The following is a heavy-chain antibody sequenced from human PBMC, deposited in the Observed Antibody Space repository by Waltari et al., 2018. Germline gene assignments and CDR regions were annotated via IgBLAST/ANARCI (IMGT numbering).Heavy chain of an antibody. CDR1: KFTFSAFW. CDR2: IKEDGSET. J-gene: IGHJ4*02. D-gene: IGHD3-10*01. CDR3: VRGQGFLLYY. Sequence: EVQLVESGGGLVQPGGSLRLSCAASKFTFSAFWMNWVRQAPGKGLEWVAIIKEDGSETHFVDSVKGRFTISRDNARNLLFLQMNNLRAEDTAVYYCVRGQGFLLYYWGQGTLVTVSS. V-gene: IGHV3-7*01.